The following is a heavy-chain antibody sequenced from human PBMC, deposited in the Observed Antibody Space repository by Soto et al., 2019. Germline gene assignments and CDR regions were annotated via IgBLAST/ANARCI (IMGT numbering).Heavy chain of an antibody. Sequence: QVQLVESGGGVVQPGTSLRLSCAASGFTFKTHAMHWVRQAPGKGLEWMAVIAYDGNEKFYADSVKGRFTISRDNSKNALYLQINTLRNDDTAVYYCGKDVGDYVPYYYGVDVWGQGTTVTVS. CDR1: GFTFKTHA. V-gene: IGHV3-30*18. CDR3: GKDVGDYVPYYYGVDV. CDR2: IAYDGNEK. J-gene: IGHJ6*02. D-gene: IGHD1-26*01.